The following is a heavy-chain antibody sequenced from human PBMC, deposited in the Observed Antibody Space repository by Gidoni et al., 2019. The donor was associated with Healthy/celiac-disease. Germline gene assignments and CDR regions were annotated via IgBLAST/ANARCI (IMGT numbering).Heavy chain of an antibody. CDR2: ISYDGSNK. J-gene: IGHJ5*02. CDR1: GFTFSSHG. Sequence: QVPLVESGGGVVPPGRSLRLSCAAPGFTFSSHGMHWVRQAPGKGLEWVAVISYDGSNKYYADSVKGRFTISRDNSKNTLYLQMNSLRAEDTAVYYCAKPGIQLWLPNWFDPWGQGTLVTVSS. V-gene: IGHV3-30*18. CDR3: AKPGIQLWLPNWFDP. D-gene: IGHD5-18*01.